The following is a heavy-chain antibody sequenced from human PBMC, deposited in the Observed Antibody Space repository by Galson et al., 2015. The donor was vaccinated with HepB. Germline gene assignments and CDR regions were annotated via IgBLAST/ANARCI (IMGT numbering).Heavy chain of an antibody. CDR2: INPNSGGT. D-gene: IGHD2-21*01. CDR3: AREGCGGDCQSWGRSAFDI. V-gene: IGHV1-2*06. J-gene: IGHJ3*02. CDR1: RYTFTKYF. Sequence: SVKVSCKASRYTFTKYFTQWVRQGPGQGLEWMGRINPNSGGTNYAQKFQGRVTMTRDTSISTAYMELSRLRSDDTAVYYCAREGCGGDCQSWGRSAFDIWGQGTMVTVSS.